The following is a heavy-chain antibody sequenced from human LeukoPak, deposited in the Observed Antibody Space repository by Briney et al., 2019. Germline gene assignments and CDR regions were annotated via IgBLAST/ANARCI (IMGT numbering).Heavy chain of an antibody. V-gene: IGHV3-7*01. D-gene: IGHD1-7*01. Sequence: GGSLSLSCAASGFTFSSHWVSWVRQAPGKRLQWVANINQDGGEKHYVDSVRGRFTISRDNTKNSLYLQMNSLRVEDSAVYYCASNWDYVRGYGMDVWGQGTTVTVSS. CDR3: ASNWDYVRGYGMDV. CDR2: INQDGGEK. J-gene: IGHJ6*02. CDR1: GFTFSSHW.